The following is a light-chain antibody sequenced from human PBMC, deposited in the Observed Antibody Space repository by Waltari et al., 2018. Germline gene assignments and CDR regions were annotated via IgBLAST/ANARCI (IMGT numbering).Light chain of an antibody. J-gene: IGKJ2*01. CDR2: KAS. V-gene: IGKV1-5*03. Sequence: DIQMTQSPSSLSASVGDTVTITCRASQSISNWLAWYQQKPGKAPILLIYKASILNSVVPSRFSASGSVTQFPLTISSLQPGDFATYYCQQYNTYSSFGQGTKLEIK. CDR3: QQYNTYSS. CDR1: QSISNW.